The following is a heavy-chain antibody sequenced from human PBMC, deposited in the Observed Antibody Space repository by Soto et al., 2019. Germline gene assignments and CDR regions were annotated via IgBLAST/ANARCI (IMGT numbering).Heavy chain of an antibody. J-gene: IGHJ6*02. CDR3: ASPMGAVDHYYGMDV. V-gene: IGHV1-8*01. D-gene: IGHD3-16*01. CDR2: MNPNSGNT. Sequence: GASVKVSCKASGCTFTSYDINWVRQATGQGLEWMGWMNPNSGNTGYAQKFQGRVTMTRNTSISTAYMELSSLRSEDTAVYYCASPMGAVDHYYGMDVWGQGTTVTVSS. CDR1: GCTFTSYD.